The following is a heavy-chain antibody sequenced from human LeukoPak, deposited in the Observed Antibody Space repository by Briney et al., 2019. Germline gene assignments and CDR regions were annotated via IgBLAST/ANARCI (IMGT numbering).Heavy chain of an antibody. CDR1: AITFSNSW. J-gene: IGHJ4*02. Sequence: GGSLRLSCTASAITFSNSWMSWVRQAPRKGLEWVANMKEDGSETNYVDSVKGRFTISRDNAKNSLFLQMNSLRGEDTAIYYCARHLAGDSLYRHFDYWGQGTLVTVSS. D-gene: IGHD5/OR15-5a*01. CDR2: MKEDGSET. V-gene: IGHV3-7*04. CDR3: ARHLAGDSLYRHFDY.